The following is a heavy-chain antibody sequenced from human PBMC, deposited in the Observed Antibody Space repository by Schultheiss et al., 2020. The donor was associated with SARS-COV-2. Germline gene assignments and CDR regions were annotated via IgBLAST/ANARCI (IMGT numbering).Heavy chain of an antibody. CDR2: ISWNSDKI. CDR1: GFTFSSYA. D-gene: IGHD6-6*01. Sequence: GGSLRLSCAASGFTFSSYAMSWVRQAPGKGLEWVSGISWNSDKIYYADSVKGRFTISRDNAKNSLFLQMNSLRAEDTAVYYCAREYSSSSGSAFDIWGQGTMVTVSS. V-gene: IGHV3-21*01. CDR3: AREYSSSSGSAFDI. J-gene: IGHJ3*02.